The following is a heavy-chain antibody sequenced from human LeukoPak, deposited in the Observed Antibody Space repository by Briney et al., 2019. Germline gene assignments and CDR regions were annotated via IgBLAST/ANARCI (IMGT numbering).Heavy chain of an antibody. CDR3: ARGTIVGATDY. J-gene: IGHJ4*02. CDR1: GFTFSSYS. CDR2: ISSSSGYI. D-gene: IGHD1-26*01. V-gene: IGHV3-21*01. Sequence: PGGSLRLSCAASGFTFSSYSMNWVRQAPGKGLEWVSSISSSSGYIYYADSVKGRFTISRDNAKNSLYLQMNSLRAEDTAVYYCARGTIVGATDYWGQGTLVTVSS.